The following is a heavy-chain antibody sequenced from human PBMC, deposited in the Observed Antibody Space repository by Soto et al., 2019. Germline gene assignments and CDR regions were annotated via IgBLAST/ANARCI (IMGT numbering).Heavy chain of an antibody. CDR1: GGSFRGYY. CDR3: ARATTYYYDSSGYLDY. J-gene: IGHJ4*02. V-gene: IGHV4-34*01. Sequence: PSETLSLTCAVYGGSFRGYYWSWIRQPPGKGLEWIGEINHSGSTNYNPSLKSRVTISVDTSKNQFSLKLSSVTAADTAVYYCARATTYYYDSSGYLDYWGQGTLVTVSS. D-gene: IGHD3-22*01. CDR2: INHSGST.